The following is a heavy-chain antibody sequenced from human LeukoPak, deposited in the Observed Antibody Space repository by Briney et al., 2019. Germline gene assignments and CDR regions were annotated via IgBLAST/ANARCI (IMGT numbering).Heavy chain of an antibody. J-gene: IGHJ3*02. Sequence: ASVKVSCKASGGTFSSYAISWVRQAPGQGLEWMGGIIPIFGTANYAQKFQGRVTITADESTSTAYMELSSPRSEDTAVYYCARPQEEMATSFAFDIWGQGTMVTVSS. V-gene: IGHV1-69*13. D-gene: IGHD5-24*01. CDR1: GGTFSSYA. CDR3: ARPQEEMATSFAFDI. CDR2: IIPIFGTA.